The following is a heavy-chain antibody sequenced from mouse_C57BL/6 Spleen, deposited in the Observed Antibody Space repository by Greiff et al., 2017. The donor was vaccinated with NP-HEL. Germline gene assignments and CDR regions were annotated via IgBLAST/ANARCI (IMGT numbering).Heavy chain of an antibody. J-gene: IGHJ4*01. D-gene: IGHD2-5*01. CDR1: GYAFSSYW. CDR3: ARTYYSNLYAMDY. V-gene: IGHV1-80*01. CDR2: IYPGDGDT. Sequence: VHLVESGAELVKPGASVKISCKASGYAFSSYWMNWVKQRPGKGLEWIGQIYPGDGDTNYNGKFKGKATLTADKSSSTAYMQLSSLTSEDSAVYFCARTYYSNLYAMDYWGQGTSVTVSS.